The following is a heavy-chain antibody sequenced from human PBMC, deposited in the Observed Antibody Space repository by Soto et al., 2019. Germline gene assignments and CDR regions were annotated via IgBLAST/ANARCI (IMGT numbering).Heavy chain of an antibody. V-gene: IGHV1-8*01. CDR2: MNPGSGDT. Sequence: ASVKVSCKASGYSFTNNDVTWVRQATGQGLEWMGWMNPGSGDTGYAQKFQGRVTMTRDISIATAYMELSSLRSDDTAIYYCARMATFGSLKWFDPWGQRTLVTVS. CDR3: ARMATFGSLKWFDP. J-gene: IGHJ5*02. D-gene: IGHD3-16*01. CDR1: GYSFTNND.